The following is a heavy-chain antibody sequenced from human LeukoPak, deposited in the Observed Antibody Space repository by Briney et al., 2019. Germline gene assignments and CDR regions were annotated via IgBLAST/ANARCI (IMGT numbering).Heavy chain of an antibody. V-gene: IGHV3-74*01. J-gene: IGHJ4*02. Sequence: GGSLRLSCAASGFSFSSHWVHWVRQAPGKGLVWVSRISDDGSYTSNVDSVKGRFSISRDNVNNMLYLHMNSLRAEDTAVYYCASFGISWRSSYWGQGTLVTVSS. CDR3: ASFGISWRSSY. D-gene: IGHD2-21*01. CDR2: ISDDGSYT. CDR1: GFSFSSHW.